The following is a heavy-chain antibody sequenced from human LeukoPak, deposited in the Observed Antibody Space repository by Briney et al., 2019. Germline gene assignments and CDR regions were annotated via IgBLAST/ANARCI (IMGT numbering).Heavy chain of an antibody. Sequence: GGSLRLSCAASGFTFSSNGMTWVRQAPGKGLEWVSFISSRSDYIHYADSVKGRFTISRDNAQSSLSLQMDSLRAEDTAVYFCARYDCSGGSCFLYYWGQGTLVTVSS. D-gene: IGHD2-15*01. CDR3: ARYDCSGGSCFLYY. CDR2: ISSRSDYI. CDR1: GFTFSSNG. J-gene: IGHJ4*02. V-gene: IGHV3-21*01.